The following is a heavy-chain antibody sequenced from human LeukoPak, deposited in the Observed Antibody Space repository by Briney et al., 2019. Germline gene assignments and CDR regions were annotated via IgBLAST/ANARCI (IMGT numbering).Heavy chain of an antibody. V-gene: IGHV3-30*01. CDR2: ISFDGSHQ. CDR1: GFVFSDYP. CDR3: AKVAPDCSSTSCHDY. D-gene: IGHD2-2*01. Sequence: PGGSLRLSCSASGFVFSDYPLHWIRQSPGKGPEWVAVISFDGSHQYYADSVKGRFTISRDNSKNTLYLQMNSLRAEDTAVYYCAKVAPDCSSTSCHDYWGQGTLVSVSS. J-gene: IGHJ4*02.